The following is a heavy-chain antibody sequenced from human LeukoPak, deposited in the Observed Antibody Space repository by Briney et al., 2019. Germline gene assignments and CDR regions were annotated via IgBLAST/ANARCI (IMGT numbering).Heavy chain of an antibody. Sequence: PSETLSLTCTVSGGSISSYYWSWVRQAPGKGLEWVSVIYSGGSTYYADSVKGRFTISRDNSKNTLYLQMNSLRAEDTAVYYCARDNYWGQGTLVTVSS. CDR3: ARDNY. CDR2: IYSGGST. V-gene: IGHV3-66*01. J-gene: IGHJ4*02. CDR1: GGSISSYY.